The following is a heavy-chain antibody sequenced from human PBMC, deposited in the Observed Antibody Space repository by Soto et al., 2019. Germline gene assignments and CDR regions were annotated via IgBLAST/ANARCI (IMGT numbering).Heavy chain of an antibody. J-gene: IGHJ5*01. Sequence: PSETLSLTCAIYGGSFSDYYWSWIRQPPGKGLEWIGEINHSGSTNYNPSLKSRVTMSVDTSKNQFSLRLNSVTAADTAVYYCARGADTALVRGYNWFDCWGQGTLVTVAS. CDR1: GGSFSDYY. CDR3: ARGADTALVRGYNWFDC. CDR2: INHSGST. D-gene: IGHD5-18*01. V-gene: IGHV4-34*01.